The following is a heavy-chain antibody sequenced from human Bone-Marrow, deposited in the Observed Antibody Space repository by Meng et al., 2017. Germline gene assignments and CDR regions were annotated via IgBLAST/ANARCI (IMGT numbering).Heavy chain of an antibody. J-gene: IGHJ6*02. V-gene: IGHV3-11*04. CDR2: ISSSGSTI. CDR1: GFTFSDYY. CDR3: ARVGAAAGTWEAGHYGMDV. Sequence: GESLKISCAASGFTFSDYYMSWIRQAPGKGLEWVSYISSSGSTIYYADSVKGRFTISRDNAKNSLYLQMNSLRAEDTAVYYCARVGAAAGTWEAGHYGMDVWGQGTTVTVSS. D-gene: IGHD6-13*01.